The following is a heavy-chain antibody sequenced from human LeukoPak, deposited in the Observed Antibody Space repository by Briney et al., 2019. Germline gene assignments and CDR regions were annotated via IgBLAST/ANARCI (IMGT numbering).Heavy chain of an antibody. J-gene: IGHJ4*02. CDR3: ARGEDYCSGGSCYSGIV. V-gene: IGHV1-18*01. D-gene: IGHD2-15*01. CDR2: ISAFSGNT. CDR1: GYTFTSYG. Sequence: GASVKVSCKASGYTFTSYGISWVRQAPGQGLEWMGWISAFSGNTNYAQNLQGRVTLTTDTSTSTAYMELRSLRSDDTAVYYCARGEDYCSGGSCYSGIVWGQGTLVTVSS.